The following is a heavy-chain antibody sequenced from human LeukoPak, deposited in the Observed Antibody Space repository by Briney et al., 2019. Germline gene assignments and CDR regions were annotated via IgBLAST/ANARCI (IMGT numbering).Heavy chain of an antibody. CDR3: ASSAVPSVLTRFDY. J-gene: IGHJ4*02. D-gene: IGHD4/OR15-4a*01. CDR1: GGSISPYY. V-gene: IGHV4-59*01. Sequence: PSETLSLTCTVSGGSISPYYWSWVRQPPGKGLEWIGHISYSGSTNYNPSLKSRVTISVDTSKNQLSLKLSSVTAADTAVYYCASSAVPSVLTRFDYWGQGTLVTVSS. CDR2: ISYSGST.